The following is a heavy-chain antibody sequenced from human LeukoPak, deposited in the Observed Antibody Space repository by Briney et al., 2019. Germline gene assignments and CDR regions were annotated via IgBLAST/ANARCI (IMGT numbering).Heavy chain of an antibody. V-gene: IGHV3-30*04. CDR2: ISYDGSNK. J-gene: IGHJ4*02. CDR3: ARVEPRTHD. Sequence: PGGSLRLSCAASGFTFSSYAMHWVRQAPGKGLEWVAVISYDGSNKYYADSVKGRFTISRDNSKNTLYLQMNSLRAEDTAVYYCARVEPRTHDWGQGTLVTVSS. CDR1: GFTFSSYA.